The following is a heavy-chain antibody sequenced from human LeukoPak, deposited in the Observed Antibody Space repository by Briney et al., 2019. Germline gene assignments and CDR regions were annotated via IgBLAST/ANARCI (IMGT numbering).Heavy chain of an antibody. V-gene: IGHV3-15*01. Sequence: PGGSLRLPCAASGFTFSNAWMSWVRQAPGKGLEWVGRIKSKTDGGTTDYAAPVKGRFTISRDDSKNTLYLQMNSLRTEDTAVYYCTTDPDYYDSSGYYQSRDYWGQGTLVTVSS. CDR1: GFTFSNAW. CDR3: TTDPDYYDSSGYYQSRDY. D-gene: IGHD3-22*01. J-gene: IGHJ4*02. CDR2: IKSKTDGGTT.